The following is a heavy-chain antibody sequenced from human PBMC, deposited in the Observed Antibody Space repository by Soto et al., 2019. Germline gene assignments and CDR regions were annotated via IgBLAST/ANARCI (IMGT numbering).Heavy chain of an antibody. D-gene: IGHD6-19*01. V-gene: IGHV3-15*07. J-gene: IGHJ4*02. CDR2: IKTNTEGGTT. Sequence: EVQLVESGGGMVKPGGSLRLSCAASGFTFTNAWMNWVRQAPGEGLEWVARIKTNTEGGTTDYAAPVKGRFTISRDDSKKMLYLQMNNLKTEDGAVYYCTRVGYSSCWPFDSWGQGTLVTVSS. CDR3: TRVGYSSCWPFDS. CDR1: GFTFTNAW.